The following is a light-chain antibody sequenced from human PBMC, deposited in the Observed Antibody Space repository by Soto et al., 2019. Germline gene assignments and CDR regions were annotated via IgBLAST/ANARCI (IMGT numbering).Light chain of an antibody. Sequence: EIVMTQSPATLSVSPGERATLSCRASQSVSNNLAWYQQKPGQAPRLLIYGASTRATGIPARFTGSGSGTEFTLTISSLQSEDFAVYYCQHYNNWPLTFGGGTKVDI. J-gene: IGKJ4*01. CDR2: GAS. CDR1: QSVSNN. V-gene: IGKV3-15*01. CDR3: QHYNNWPLT.